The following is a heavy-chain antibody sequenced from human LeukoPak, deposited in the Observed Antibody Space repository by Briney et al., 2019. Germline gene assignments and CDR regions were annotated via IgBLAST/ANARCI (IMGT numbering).Heavy chain of an antibody. J-gene: IGHJ5*02. CDR1: GFIFSNYY. V-gene: IGHV3-74*01. CDR2: INGDGSNV. Sequence: PGGSLRLSCAASGFIFSNYYMHWVRQAPGKGLVWVSHINGDGSNVNYADSVKGRFTISRDNSKNTLYLQMNSLRAEDTAVYYCAKSGYSSSWSNAAVYNWFDPWGQGTLVTVSS. D-gene: IGHD6-13*01. CDR3: AKSGYSSSWSNAAVYNWFDP.